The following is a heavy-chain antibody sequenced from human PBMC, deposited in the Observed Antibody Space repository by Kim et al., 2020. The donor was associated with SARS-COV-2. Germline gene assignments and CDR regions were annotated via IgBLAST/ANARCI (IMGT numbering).Heavy chain of an antibody. J-gene: IGHJ4*02. V-gene: IGHV3-48*03. CDR3: TRGPNYSPFDY. D-gene: IGHD4-4*01. Sequence: GGSLRLSCAASGFTFSSYEMNWVRQAPGKGLEWVSYIIGSGTTIYYADSVRGRFTISRGNEKNSLYLQMNSLRAEDTAVYYCTRGPNYSPFDYWGQGTLVTVSS. CDR1: GFTFSSYE. CDR2: IIGSGTTI.